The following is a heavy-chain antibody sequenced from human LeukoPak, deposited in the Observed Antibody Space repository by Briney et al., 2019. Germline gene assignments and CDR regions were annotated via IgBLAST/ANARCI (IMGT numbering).Heavy chain of an antibody. J-gene: IGHJ6*04. CDR3: AGIPIFGVVLHQEPV. CDR1: GYTSTNFY. V-gene: IGHV1-69*10. CDR2: FIPILGTA. D-gene: IGHD3-3*02. Sequence: AASVKVSCKASGYTSTNFYVHWVRQAPGQGLEWMGVFIPILGTANSTQKFQDRVTITADISTNTVYMELSSLRSEDTAVYFCAGIPIFGVVLHQEPVWGKGTTVTVSS.